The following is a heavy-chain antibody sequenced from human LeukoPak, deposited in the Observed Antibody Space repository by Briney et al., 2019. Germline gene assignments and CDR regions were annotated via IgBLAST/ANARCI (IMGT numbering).Heavy chain of an antibody. CDR1: GGSFSGYY. CDR2: INHSGST. J-gene: IGHJ4*02. Sequence: SESLSLTCAVYGGSFSGYYWSWIRQPPGKGLEWIGEINHSGSTNYNPSLKSRVTISVDTSKNQFSLKLSSVTAADTAVYYCAREGVVGAYGHFDYWGQGTLVTVSS. V-gene: IGHV4-34*01. D-gene: IGHD2-15*01. CDR3: AREGVVGAYGHFDY.